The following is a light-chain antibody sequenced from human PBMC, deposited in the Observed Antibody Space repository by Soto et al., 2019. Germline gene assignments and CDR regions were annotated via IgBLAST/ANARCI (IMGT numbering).Light chain of an antibody. CDR3: QHYNRYSEA. CDR1: QTISSW. V-gene: IGKV1-5*03. CDR2: KAS. J-gene: IGKJ1*01. Sequence: DIQMTQSPSTLSGSVGDRVTITCRASQTISSWLAWYQQKPGKAPKLLIYKASTLKSGVPSRFSGSGSGTEFTLTISSLQPDDFATHYCQHYNRYSEAFGQGNKV.